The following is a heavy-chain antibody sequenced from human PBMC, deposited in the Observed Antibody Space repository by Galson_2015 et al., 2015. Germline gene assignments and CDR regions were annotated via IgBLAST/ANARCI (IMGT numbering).Heavy chain of an antibody. CDR3: ARGGGCGGGSCYADY. J-gene: IGHJ4*02. D-gene: IGHD2-15*01. CDR2: IWYDGSNK. CDR1: GFTFGSYA. Sequence: SLRLSCAASGFTFGSYAMSWVRRAPGKGLEWVAVIWYDGSNKYYVDSVKGRFTISRDNSKNTLYLQMNSLRAEDTAVYYCARGGGCGGGSCYADYWGQGTLVTVSS. V-gene: IGHV3-33*08.